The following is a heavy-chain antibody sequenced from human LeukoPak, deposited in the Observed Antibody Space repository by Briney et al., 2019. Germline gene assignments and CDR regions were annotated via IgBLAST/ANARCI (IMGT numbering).Heavy chain of an antibody. D-gene: IGHD2-2*01. Sequence: PGGSLRLTCAASALTFSSYSMHWVRQAPEKGLEWVSCISSSSSYIYYADSVKGRFTISRDNAKNSLYLQMNSLRAEDTAVYYCARGVRYCSSTSCYEHWGQGTLVTVSS. CDR2: ISSSSSYI. V-gene: IGHV3-21*01. CDR1: ALTFSSYS. CDR3: ARGVRYCSSTSCYEH. J-gene: IGHJ1*01.